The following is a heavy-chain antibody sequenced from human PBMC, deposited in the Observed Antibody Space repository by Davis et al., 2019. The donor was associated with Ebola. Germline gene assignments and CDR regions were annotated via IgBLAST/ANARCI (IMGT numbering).Heavy chain of an antibody. CDR3: TSAYGDWDY. CDR2: IRSKANSYAT. D-gene: IGHD4-17*01. J-gene: IGHJ4*02. V-gene: IGHV3-73*01. Sequence: GGSLRFSCAASGFTFSSYAMHWVRQASGKGLEWVGRIRSKANSYATAYAASVKGRFTISRDDSKNTAYLQMNSLKTEDTAVYYCTSAYGDWDYWGQGTLVTVSS. CDR1: GFTFSSYA.